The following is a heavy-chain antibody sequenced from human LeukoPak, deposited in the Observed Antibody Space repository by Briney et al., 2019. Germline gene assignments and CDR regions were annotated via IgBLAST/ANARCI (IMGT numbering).Heavy chain of an antibody. CDR2: ISGSGGST. D-gene: IGHD3-22*01. Sequence: GGSLRLSCAASGFXFSSYAMSWVRQAPGKGLEWVSAISGSGGSTYYADSVKGRFTISRDNSKNTLYLQMNSLRAEDTAVYYCAKGGSSGYYYEYYFDYWGQGTLVTVSS. V-gene: IGHV3-23*01. J-gene: IGHJ4*02. CDR3: AKGGSSGYYYEYYFDY. CDR1: GFXFSSYA.